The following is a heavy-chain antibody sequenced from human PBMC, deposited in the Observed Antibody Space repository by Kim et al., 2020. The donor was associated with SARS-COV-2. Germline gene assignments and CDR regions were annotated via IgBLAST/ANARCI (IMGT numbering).Heavy chain of an antibody. V-gene: IGHV4-59*08. CDR3: ARHFFDYDTTGYYDY. CDR2: TNYSGIT. J-gene: IGHJ4*02. D-gene: IGHD3-22*01. CDR1: GGSISSYY. Sequence: SETLSLTCTVSGGSISSYYWSWIRQPPGKGLEGIAYTNYSGITNYNPSLKSRVNISLDTSKNQFSLKLSSVTAADTAGYYCARHFFDYDTTGYYDYWGQGTLVTVSS.